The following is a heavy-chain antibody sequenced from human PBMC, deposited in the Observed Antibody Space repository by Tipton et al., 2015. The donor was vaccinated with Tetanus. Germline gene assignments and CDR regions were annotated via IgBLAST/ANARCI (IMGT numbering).Heavy chain of an antibody. V-gene: IGHV3-23*01. CDR2: ITGSGGST. D-gene: IGHD5/OR15-5a*01. Sequence: SLRLSCTASGFTFTNSAMSWVRQAPGKGLEWVSAITGSGGSTYYADSVKGRFTISRDNSKNTLYLQMNSLRAEDTAVYYCAKDGCFSVGCLGSDYWGQGNLVTVSS. CDR1: GFTFTNSA. J-gene: IGHJ4*02. CDR3: AKDGCFSVGCLGSDY.